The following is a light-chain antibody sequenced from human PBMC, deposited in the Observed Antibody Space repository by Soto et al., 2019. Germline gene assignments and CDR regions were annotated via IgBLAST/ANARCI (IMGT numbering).Light chain of an antibody. V-gene: IGKV3-15*01. CDR1: QTINNN. CDR2: GAS. J-gene: IGKJ4*01. Sequence: VMTQAPATLSVSPGERATLSCRASQTINNNVAWYQLKDGQVPRLVIYGASTRATDIPARFSGSGSGTEFTLTISSLQSEDFAVYYCQQYNNWPRATFGGGTKVDIK. CDR3: QQYNNWPRAT.